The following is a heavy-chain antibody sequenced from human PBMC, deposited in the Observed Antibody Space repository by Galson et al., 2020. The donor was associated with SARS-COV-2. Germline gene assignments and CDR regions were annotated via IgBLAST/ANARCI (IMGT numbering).Heavy chain of an antibody. CDR2: IYYSGST. CDR1: GGSINIGDFC. J-gene: IGHJ4*02. Sequence: ASETLSLTCTVSGGSINIGDFCWSWIRQPPGKGLEWIGYIYYSGSTYYNPSLKSRVTISVDTSKNQFSLNLSFVTAADTAVYYCARGDTSTLGERNFDYWGQGTLVTVSS. CDR3: ARGDTSTLGERNFDY. V-gene: IGHV4-30-4*01. D-gene: IGHD3-16*01.